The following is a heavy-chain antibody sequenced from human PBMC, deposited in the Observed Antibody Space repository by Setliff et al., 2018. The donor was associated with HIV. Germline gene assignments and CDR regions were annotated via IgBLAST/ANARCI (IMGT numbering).Heavy chain of an antibody. Sequence: SVKVSCKASGGAFSSYVISWVRQAPGQGPEWMGGIIPMYGVTNYAQKFQGRVTITTDESTSTAYMELSSLRSEDTAVYYCARDLEISRDSSSWYVDVDYWGQGTLVTVSS. CDR2: IIPMYGVT. J-gene: IGHJ4*02. CDR3: ARDLEISRDSSSWYVDVDY. CDR1: GGAFSSYV. V-gene: IGHV1-69*05. D-gene: IGHD6-13*01.